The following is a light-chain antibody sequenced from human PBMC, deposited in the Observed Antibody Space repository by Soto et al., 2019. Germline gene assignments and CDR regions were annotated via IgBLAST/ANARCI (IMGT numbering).Light chain of an antibody. CDR3: QQYGSSRWT. Sequence: ENVLTQSPGTLSLSPGERATLSCRASQSVGSSYLAWYQQKPGQAPRLLIYGASSRATGIPDRFSGSGSGTDFTLTSSRLEPEDFAVYYWQQYGSSRWTFGQGTKVEIK. CDR1: QSVGSSY. J-gene: IGKJ1*01. V-gene: IGKV3-20*01. CDR2: GAS.